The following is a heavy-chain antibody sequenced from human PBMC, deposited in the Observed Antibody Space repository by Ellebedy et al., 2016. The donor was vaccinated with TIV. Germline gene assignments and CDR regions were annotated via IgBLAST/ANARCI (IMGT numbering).Heavy chain of an antibody. CDR1: GDSIGNFF. D-gene: IGHD3-3*01. CDR2: IYTSGSS. Sequence: SETLSLXCTVSGDSIGNFFWSWIRQPAGKGLEWIGRIYTSGSSNYNHSLRGRVTLSVDTSKKQFYLKLSSVTAADTAVYYCARALDFWNGSEYSFDSWGQGTLVTVSS. CDR3: ARALDFWNGSEYSFDS. J-gene: IGHJ4*02. V-gene: IGHV4-4*07.